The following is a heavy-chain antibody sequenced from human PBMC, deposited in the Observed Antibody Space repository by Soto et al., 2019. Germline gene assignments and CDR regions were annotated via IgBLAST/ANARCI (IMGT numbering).Heavy chain of an antibody. D-gene: IGHD2-15*01. CDR3: TREPIVVVVAATHSAFDI. CDR2: IRSKAYGGTT. V-gene: IGHV3-49*03. CDR1: GFTFGDYA. J-gene: IGHJ3*02. Sequence: SLRLSCTASGFTFGDYAMSWFRQAPGKGLEWVGFIRSKAYGGTTEYAASVKGRFTISRDDSKSIAYLQMNSLKTEDTAVYYCTREPIVVVVAATHSAFDIWGQGTMVTVSS.